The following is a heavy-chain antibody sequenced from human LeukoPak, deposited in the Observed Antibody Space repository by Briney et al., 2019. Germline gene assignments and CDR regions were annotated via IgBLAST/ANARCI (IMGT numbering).Heavy chain of an antibody. CDR2: ISGSGGST. CDR3: AKEGLGYCSGGSCYSSLHFDY. D-gene: IGHD2-15*01. V-gene: IGHV3-23*01. CDR1: GFTFSSYA. J-gene: IGHJ4*02. Sequence: GGSLRLSCAASGFTFSSYAMSWVRQAPGKGLEWVSAISGSGGSTYYADSVKGRFTISRDNSKNTLYLQMNSLRAEDTAVYYCAKEGLGYCSGGSCYSSLHFDYWGQGTLVTVSS.